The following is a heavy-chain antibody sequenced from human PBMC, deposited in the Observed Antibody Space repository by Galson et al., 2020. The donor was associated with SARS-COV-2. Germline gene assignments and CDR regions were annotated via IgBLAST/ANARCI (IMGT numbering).Heavy chain of an antibody. V-gene: IGHV3-21*01. CDR3: ARDLVLRYFDWLSTLHAHYYYMDV. D-gene: IGHD3-9*01. CDR1: GFTFSSYS. CDR2: ISSSSSYI. Sequence: GGSLRLSCAASGFTFSSYSMNWVRQAPGKGLEWVSSISSSSSYIYYADSVKGRFTISRDNAKNSLYLQMNSLRAEDTAVYYCARDLVLRYFDWLSTLHAHYYYMDVWGKGTTVTVSS. J-gene: IGHJ6*03.